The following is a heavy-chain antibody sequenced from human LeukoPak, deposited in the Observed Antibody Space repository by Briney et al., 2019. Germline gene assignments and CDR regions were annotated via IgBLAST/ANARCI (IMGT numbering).Heavy chain of an antibody. CDR1: GGTFSSYA. V-gene: IGHV1-69*05. D-gene: IGHD1-26*01. J-gene: IGHJ4*02. CDR2: IIPIFGTA. Sequence: SVKVSCKASGGTFSSYAFSWVRQAPGQGLEWMGRIIPIFGTANYAQKFQGRVTMTRDTSMSTVYMGLSSLRSEDTAVYYCARLGIVGATPDYWGQGTLVTVSS. CDR3: ARLGIVGATPDY.